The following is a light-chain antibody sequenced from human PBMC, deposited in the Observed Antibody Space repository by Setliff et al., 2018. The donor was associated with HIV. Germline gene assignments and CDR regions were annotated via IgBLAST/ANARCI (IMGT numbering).Light chain of an antibody. CDR1: TSDVGGYNY. Sequence: SVLTQPASVSGSPGQSITISCTGTTSDVGGYNYVSWYQQHPGKAPKLIIYEVRNRPSGVSNRFPGSKSGNTASLTISGLQAEDEADYYCSSYAITNTLPFGTGTKVTVL. V-gene: IGLV2-14*01. CDR3: SSYAITNTLP. CDR2: EVR. J-gene: IGLJ1*01.